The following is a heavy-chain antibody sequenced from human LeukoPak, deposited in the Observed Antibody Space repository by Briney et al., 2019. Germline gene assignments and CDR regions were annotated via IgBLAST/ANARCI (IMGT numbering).Heavy chain of an antibody. CDR2: ISSSGST. J-gene: IGHJ4*02. Sequence: SETLSLTCTVSGDSISSGDYYWSWIRQPAGKGLEWIGRISSSGSTNYNPSLKSRVTISVDTSKNQFSLKLSSVTAADTAVYFCARGQKYRNGYTVTELGSGYFDYWGQGTLVTVSS. CDR3: ARGQKYRNGYTVTELGSGYFDY. CDR1: GDSISSGDYY. V-gene: IGHV4-61*02. D-gene: IGHD5-18*01.